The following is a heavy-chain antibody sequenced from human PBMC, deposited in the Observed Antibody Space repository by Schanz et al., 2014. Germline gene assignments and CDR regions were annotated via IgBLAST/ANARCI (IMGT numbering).Heavy chain of an antibody. CDR1: GYTFTNFF. D-gene: IGHD3-10*01. CDR2: INPIGGST. J-gene: IGHJ4*02. Sequence: QVQLVQSGAEVKKPGASVKVSCKASGYTFTNFFLHWVRQAPGQGLEWMGIINPIGGSTTYAQKFRGAVTLTTDTSTDTAYLELTSLRSEDTAVYYCARGSPENMIRGELDFWGRGTLVTVSS. CDR3: ARGSPENMIRGELDF. V-gene: IGHV1-46*03.